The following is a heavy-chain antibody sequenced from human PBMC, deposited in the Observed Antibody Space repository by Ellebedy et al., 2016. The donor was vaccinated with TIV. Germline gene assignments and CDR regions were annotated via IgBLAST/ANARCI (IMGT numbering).Heavy chain of an antibody. CDR3: ARGSFAPDY. D-gene: IGHD2-15*01. Sequence: GESLKISCAASGFTITAHGMTWVRQAPGKGLEWVSSLTFDGNNTFYANSVKGRFTISRDSSKNTLYLQLNSLTPEDTALYYCARGSFAPDYWGRGTLVTVSS. V-gene: IGHV3-23*01. J-gene: IGHJ4*02. CDR2: LTFDGNNT. CDR1: GFTITAHG.